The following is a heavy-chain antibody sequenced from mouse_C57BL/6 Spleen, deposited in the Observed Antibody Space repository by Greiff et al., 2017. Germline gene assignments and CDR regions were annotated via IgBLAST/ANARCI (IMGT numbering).Heavy chain of an antibody. CDR3: ARSLGGYAMDD. CDR1: GYTFTDYY. V-gene: IGHV1-76*01. CDR2: IYPGSGNT. Sequence: VHLVESGAELVRPGASVKLSCKASGYTFTDYYINWVKQRPGQGLEWIARIYPGSGNTYYNEKFKGKATLTAEKSSSTAYMQLSSLTSEDSAVYFGARSLGGYAMDDWGKGTSVTVSS. J-gene: IGHJ4*01.